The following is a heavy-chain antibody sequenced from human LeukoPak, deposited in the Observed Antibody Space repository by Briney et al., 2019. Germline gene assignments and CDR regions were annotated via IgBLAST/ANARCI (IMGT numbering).Heavy chain of an antibody. D-gene: IGHD1-26*01. V-gene: IGHV3-30*02. Sequence: GGSLRLSCAASGFTFSSYGMHWVRQAPGKGLEWVAFIRYDGSNKYYADSVKGRFTISRDNSKNTLYLQMNSLRAEDTAVYYCAKGGSDYDDHGYSFDYWGQGALVTVSS. CDR1: GFTFSSYG. J-gene: IGHJ4*02. CDR2: IRYDGSNK. CDR3: AKGGSDYDDHGYSFDY.